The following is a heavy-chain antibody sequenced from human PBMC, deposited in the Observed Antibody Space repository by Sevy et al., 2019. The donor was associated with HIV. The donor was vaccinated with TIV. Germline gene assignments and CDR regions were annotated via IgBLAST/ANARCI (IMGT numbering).Heavy chain of an antibody. CDR2: IYHSGST. V-gene: IGHV4-38-2*02. J-gene: IGHJ2*01. D-gene: IGHD3-22*01. CDR1: GYSISSGYY. Sequence: SETLSLTCTVSGYSISSGYYWGWIRQPPGKGLEWIGSIYHSGSTYYNPSLKSRVTISIDTSKIQFSLKLSSVTAADTALYYCARGVACDSSCLYFDLWGRGTLVTVSS. CDR3: ARGVACDSSCLYFDL.